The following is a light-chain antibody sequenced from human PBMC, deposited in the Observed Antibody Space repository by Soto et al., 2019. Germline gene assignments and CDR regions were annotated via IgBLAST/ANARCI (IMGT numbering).Light chain of an antibody. V-gene: IGKV1-39*01. CDR1: QSISGY. CDR3: KQSFIKLLT. J-gene: IGKJ4*01. Sequence: DIQMTQSPPSLSASIGDRVTITCRASQSISGYLNWYQQKPGKAPKLLISGASTLQSGVPSRFSVRGPGTDFTHVISSMQREDVGSYHCKQSFIKLLTVGGGTTV. CDR2: GAS.